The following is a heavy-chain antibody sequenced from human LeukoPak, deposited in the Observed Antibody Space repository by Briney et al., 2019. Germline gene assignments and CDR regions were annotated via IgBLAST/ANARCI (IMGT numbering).Heavy chain of an antibody. J-gene: IGHJ4*02. Sequence: PGGSLRLSCAASGSTFSSYGMHWVRQAPGKGLEWVAVIWFDGSNKYYADSVKGRFTISRDNSKNTLYLQMNSLRAEDTAVYYCAREYYYDSSGYPTPIDYWGQGTLVTVSS. CDR3: AREYYYDSSGYPTPIDY. CDR1: GSTFSSYG. V-gene: IGHV3-33*01. D-gene: IGHD3-22*01. CDR2: IWFDGSNK.